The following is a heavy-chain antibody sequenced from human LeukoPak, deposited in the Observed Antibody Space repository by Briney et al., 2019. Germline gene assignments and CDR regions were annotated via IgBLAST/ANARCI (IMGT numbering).Heavy chain of an antibody. D-gene: IGHD6-19*01. J-gene: IGHJ4*02. CDR3: ARDHSGWYEPDYYFDY. Sequence: PGGSLRLSCTASVFAFSNYEMTWVRQAPGKGLDWVSSIGGSGANTYYADSVKGRFTISRDNSKNTLYLQMNSLRAEDTAVYYCARDHSGWYEPDYYFDYWGQGTLVTVSS. CDR1: VFAFSNYE. V-gene: IGHV3-23*01. CDR2: IGGSGANT.